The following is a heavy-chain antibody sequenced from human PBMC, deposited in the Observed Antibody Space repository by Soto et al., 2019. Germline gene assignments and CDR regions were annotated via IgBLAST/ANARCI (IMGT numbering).Heavy chain of an antibody. Sequence: GGALSLSGAASVFSFSNGLMNWVQQGPGKGLEWVSRIISGGTRVTYADSVKGRFTIARNNAKNTLYLEMHSLTAEDTAVYYCERERTSKGGMDVWGQGTTVTVSS. J-gene: IGHJ6*01. CDR1: VFSFSNGL. V-gene: IGHV3-74*01. CDR2: IISGGTRV. CDR3: ERERTSKGGMDV.